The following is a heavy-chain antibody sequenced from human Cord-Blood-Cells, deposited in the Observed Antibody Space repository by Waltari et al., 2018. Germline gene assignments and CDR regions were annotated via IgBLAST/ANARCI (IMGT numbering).Heavy chain of an antibody. CDR1: GFTFTSYA. CDR2: IVVGSGNT. D-gene: IGHD6-6*01. CDR3: AAGNSSSSTYYYYGMDV. J-gene: IGHJ6*02. Sequence: QMQLVQSGPEVKKPGTSVKVSCKASGFTFTSYAVQWVRQARGQRLEWIGWIVVGSGNTNYAQKFQERVTITRDMSTSTAYMELSSLRSEDTAVYYCAAGNSSSSTYYYYGMDVWGQGTTVTVSS. V-gene: IGHV1-58*01.